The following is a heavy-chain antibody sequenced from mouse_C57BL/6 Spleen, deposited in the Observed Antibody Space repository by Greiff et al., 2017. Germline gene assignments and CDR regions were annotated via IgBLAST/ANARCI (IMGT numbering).Heavy chain of an antibody. V-gene: IGHV5-17*01. Sequence: EVPLVASGGGLLKPGGSLNLSCASSGFSFSDYGMHWVRQAPEWGLGRVAYISSGSSTFYYADTVKGRFTVSRDTAKNTLFLKMTGLRSEDTAMYCCASSGYYWFAYWGQGTLVTVSA. D-gene: IGHD2-3*01. J-gene: IGHJ3*01. CDR1: GFSFSDYG. CDR2: ISSGSSTF. CDR3: ASSGYYWFAY.